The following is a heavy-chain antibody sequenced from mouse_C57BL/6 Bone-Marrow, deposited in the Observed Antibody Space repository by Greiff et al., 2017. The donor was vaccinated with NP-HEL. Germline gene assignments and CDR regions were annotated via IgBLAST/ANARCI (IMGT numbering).Heavy chain of an antibody. D-gene: IGHD1-1*01. CDR3: ARSPYYYGSSTWFAY. CDR2: IYPRSGNT. Sequence: VQLQQSGAELARPGASVKLSCKASGYTFTSSGISWVKQRTGQGLEWIGEIYPRSGNTYYNEKFKGKAPLTADKSSSTAYMELRSLTSEDSAVYFCARSPYYYGSSTWFAYWGQGTLVTVSA. V-gene: IGHV1-81*01. J-gene: IGHJ3*01. CDR1: GYTFTSSG.